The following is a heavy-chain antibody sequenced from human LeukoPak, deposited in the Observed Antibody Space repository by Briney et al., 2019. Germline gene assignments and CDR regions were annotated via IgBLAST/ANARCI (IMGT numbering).Heavy chain of an antibody. CDR2: FSVGGGST. D-gene: IGHD5-12*01. CDR1: GFTFSSYA. J-gene: IGHJ4*02. V-gene: IGHV3-23*01. CDR3: AKRGYTISQLRLYYFDY. Sequence: GGSLRLSCAASGFTFSSYAMSWVRQAPGKGLEWVSTFSVGGGSTYYADSVKGRFTISRDNSKNTLYLQMNSLRAEDTAVYYCAKRGYTISQLRLYYFDYWGQGTLVTVSS.